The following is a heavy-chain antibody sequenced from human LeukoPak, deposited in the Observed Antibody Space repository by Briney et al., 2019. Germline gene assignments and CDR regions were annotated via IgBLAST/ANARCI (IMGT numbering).Heavy chain of an antibody. CDR1: GGSISSYY. CDR2: IYYSGST. CDR3: ARGTMVRGVDY. Sequence: SETLSPTCTVSGGSISSYYWSWIRQPPGKGLEWIGYIYYSGSTNYNPSLKSRVTISVDTSKNQFSLKLSSVTAADTAVYYCARGTMVRGVDYWGQGTLVTVSS. D-gene: IGHD3-10*01. J-gene: IGHJ4*02. V-gene: IGHV4-59*01.